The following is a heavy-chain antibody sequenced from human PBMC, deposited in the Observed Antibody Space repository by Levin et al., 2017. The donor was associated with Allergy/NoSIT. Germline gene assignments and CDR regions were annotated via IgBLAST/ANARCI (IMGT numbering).Heavy chain of an antibody. CDR2: TYYRSKWYN. D-gene: IGHD6-13*01. CDR1: GDSVSSNSAA. J-gene: IGHJ4*02. CDR3: ARIVGQQVDY. Sequence: SESLSLTCAISGDSVSSNSAAWNWIRQSPSRGLEWLGRTYYRSKWYNDYAVSVKSRITIKPDTSKNQFSLQLKSVTPEDTAVYYCARIVGQQVDYWGQGILVTVSS. V-gene: IGHV6-1*01.